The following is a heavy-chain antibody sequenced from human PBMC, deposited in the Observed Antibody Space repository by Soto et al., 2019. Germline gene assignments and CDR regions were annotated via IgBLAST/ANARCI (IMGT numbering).Heavy chain of an antibody. V-gene: IGHV5-51*01. J-gene: IGHJ6*03. CDR3: ARHGGDYWTFMYYYYYMDV. Sequence: GESLKISCKGSGYSFTSYWIGWVRQMPGKGLEWMGIIYPGDSDTRYSPSFQGQVTISADKSISTAYLQWSSLKASDTAMYYCARHGGDYWTFMYYYYYMDVWGKGTTVTVSS. CDR2: IYPGDSDT. D-gene: IGHD4-17*01. CDR1: GYSFTSYW.